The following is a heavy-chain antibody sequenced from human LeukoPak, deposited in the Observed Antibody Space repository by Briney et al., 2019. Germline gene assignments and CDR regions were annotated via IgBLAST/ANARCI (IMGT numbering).Heavy chain of an antibody. J-gene: IGHJ4*02. V-gene: IGHV4-39*07. CDR1: GGSISSSSYY. D-gene: IGHD1-7*01. CDR3: ARKQTGTMYDV. CDR2: FSSGGSA. Sequence: SETLSLTCIVPGGSISSSSYYWAWIRQSPGKGLEWIGTFSSGGSAYYNPSLTSRVSISKDTSDNQFSLRLYSVSAADTAVYYCARKQTGTMYDVWGQGTQVTVSS.